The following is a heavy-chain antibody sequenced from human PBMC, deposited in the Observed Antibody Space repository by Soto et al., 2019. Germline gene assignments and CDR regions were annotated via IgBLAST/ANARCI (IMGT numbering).Heavy chain of an antibody. D-gene: IGHD3-3*01. J-gene: IGHJ5*02. CDR2: IAISGNT. CDR3: ARGRDDFDAGSGPRWMWLAP. CDR1: GGSISSDF. Sequence: QVQLQESGPGLVKPSETLSLTCTVSGGSISSDFWSWIRQPTGKGLEWIGYIAISGNTDYSPSLKSRATISADTSRNQFSLKLRSVNTADTAVYFCARGRDDFDAGSGPRWMWLAPVGQGTLVTVSS. V-gene: IGHV4-59*01.